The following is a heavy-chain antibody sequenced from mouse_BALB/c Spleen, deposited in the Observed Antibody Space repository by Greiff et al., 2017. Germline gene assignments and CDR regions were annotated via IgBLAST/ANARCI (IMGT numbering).Heavy chain of an antibody. Sequence: VHVKQSGAELVKPGASVKLSCTASGFNIKDTYMHWVKQRPEQGLEWIGRIDPANGNTKYDPKFQGKATITADTSSNTAYLQLSSLTSEDTAVYYCARGEGAWFAYWGQGTLVTVSA. CDR3: ARGEGAWFAY. V-gene: IGHV14-3*02. CDR2: IDPANGNT. CDR1: GFNIKDTY. J-gene: IGHJ3*01.